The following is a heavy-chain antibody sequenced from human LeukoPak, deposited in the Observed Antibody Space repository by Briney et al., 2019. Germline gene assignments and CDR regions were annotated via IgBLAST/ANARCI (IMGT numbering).Heavy chain of an antibody. CDR3: ARQAQNYYDSSGYSD. V-gene: IGHV3-48*02. J-gene: IGHJ1*01. CDR2: ISSSSSTI. D-gene: IGHD3-22*01. CDR1: GFTLISYS. Sequence: GGSLRLSCAASGFTLISYSMNWVRQAPGKGLEGVSYISSSSSTIYYAHSVKGRFTISRDNAKNSLYLQMNSLRDEDTAVYYCARQAQNYYDSSGYSDWGQGTLVTVSS.